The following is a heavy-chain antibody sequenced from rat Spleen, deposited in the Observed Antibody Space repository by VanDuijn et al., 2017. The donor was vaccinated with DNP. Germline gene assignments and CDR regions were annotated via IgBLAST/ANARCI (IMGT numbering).Heavy chain of an antibody. V-gene: IGHV6-6*01. J-gene: IGHJ2*01. Sequence: EVQVLESGGGLVQPGNSLKLSCATSGFTFSSAWMYWYRQFPERRLEWVARIKHKSNNYATDYTESVKGRFTISRDDSNSSIYLQMNNLKEEDTAIYYCAWPSTWGQGVMVTVSS. CDR2: IKHKSNNYAT. CDR1: GFTFSSAW. D-gene: IGHD1-10*01. CDR3: AWPST.